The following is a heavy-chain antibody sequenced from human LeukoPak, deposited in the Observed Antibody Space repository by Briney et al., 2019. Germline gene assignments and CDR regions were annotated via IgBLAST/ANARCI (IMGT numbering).Heavy chain of an antibody. CDR1: GFTFSNYW. D-gene: IGHD2-2*03. CDR3: ARDGYFFAMDV. V-gene: IGHV3-7*03. Sequence: GESLRLSCEASGFTFSNYWMSWARQAPGKGLEWVANIKFDGSEKYYTDSVRGRFTVSRDNAKKSLHLEMSRLRAEDTAVYYCARDGYFFAMDVWGQGTTVTVSS. J-gene: IGHJ6*02. CDR2: IKFDGSEK.